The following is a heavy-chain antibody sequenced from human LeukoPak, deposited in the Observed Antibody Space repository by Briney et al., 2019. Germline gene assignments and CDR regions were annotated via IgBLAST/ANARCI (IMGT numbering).Heavy chain of an antibody. V-gene: IGHV3-7*01. CDR3: ARDGHYRYSSSWDGDY. D-gene: IGHD6-6*01. Sequence: GGSLRLSCAASGFTFSSYWMSWVRQAPGKGLEWVANIKQDGSEKYYVDSVKGRFTISRDNAKNSLYLQMNSLRAEDTAVYYCARDGHYRYSSSWDGDYWGQGTLVTVSS. CDR1: GFTFSSYW. CDR2: IKQDGSEK. J-gene: IGHJ4*02.